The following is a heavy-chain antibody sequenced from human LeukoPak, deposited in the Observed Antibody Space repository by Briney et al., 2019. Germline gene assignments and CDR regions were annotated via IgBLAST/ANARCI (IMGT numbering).Heavy chain of an antibody. V-gene: IGHV4-39*07. CDR3: ARGAGRIAVATALDY. J-gene: IGHJ4*02. CDR2: INHSGST. D-gene: IGHD6-19*01. Sequence: SETLSLTCTVSGGSISSGGYYWSWIRQPPGKGLEWIGEINHSGSTNYNPSLKSRVTISVDTSKNQFSLKLSSVTAADTAVYYCARGAGRIAVATALDYWGQGTLVTVSS. CDR1: GGSISSGGYY.